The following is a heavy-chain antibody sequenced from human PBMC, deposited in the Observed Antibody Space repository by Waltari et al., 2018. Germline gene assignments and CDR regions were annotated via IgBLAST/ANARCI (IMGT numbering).Heavy chain of an antibody. J-gene: IGHJ4*02. D-gene: IGHD6-13*01. CDR2: IDGDGGVT. V-gene: IGHV3-74*01. CDR3: VGNTLSIAAAGRVSY. CDR1: GFTFRSYW. Sequence: EEQIVETGGGLVQPGDSLRVSCTVSGFTFRSYWMHWVRQGPGKGLEWVSRIDGDGGVTNYADFVRGRFTISRDNAKNSLYLEMNSLRLEDTAVYFCVGNTLSIAAAGRVSYWGQGTPVTVSS.